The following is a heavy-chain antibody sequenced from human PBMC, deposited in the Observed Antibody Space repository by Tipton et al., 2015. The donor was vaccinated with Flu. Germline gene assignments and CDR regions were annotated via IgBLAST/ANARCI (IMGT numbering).Heavy chain of an antibody. CDR2: INSDGSST. CDR1: GFTFSSYW. J-gene: IGHJ4*02. Sequence: SLRLSCAASGFTFSSYWMHWVRQAPGKGLVWVSRINSDGSSTSYADSVKGRFTISRDNAKNTLYLQMNSLRAEDTAVYYCARRAPGDSSGYYYGGGFDYRGQGTLVTVSS. D-gene: IGHD3-22*01. CDR3: ARRAPGDSSGYYYGGGFDY. V-gene: IGHV3-74*01.